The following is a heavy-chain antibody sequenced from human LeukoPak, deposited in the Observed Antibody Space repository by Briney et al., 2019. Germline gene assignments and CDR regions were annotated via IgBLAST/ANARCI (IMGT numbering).Heavy chain of an antibody. V-gene: IGHV4-59*12. J-gene: IGHJ6*02. Sequence: KPSETLSLTCTVSGGSISSYYWSWIRQPPGKGLEWIGYIYYSGSTNYNPSLKSRVTISVDTSKNQFSLKLSSVTAADTAVYYCARYSGWYGMDVWGQGTTVTVSS. CDR3: ARYSGWYGMDV. CDR1: GGSISSYY. D-gene: IGHD6-19*01. CDR2: IYYSGST.